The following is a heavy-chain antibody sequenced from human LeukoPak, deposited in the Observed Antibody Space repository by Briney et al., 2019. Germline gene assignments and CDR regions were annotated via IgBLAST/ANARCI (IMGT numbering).Heavy chain of an antibody. D-gene: IGHD3-16*02. CDR1: GFTFDDSV. Sequence: GGSLRLSCAASGFTFDDSVMSWVRQAPGKGLEWVSGINWNGGSTGYADSVKGRFTISRDNAKNSLYLQMNSLRAEDTAFYYFARDWFTRLGELSPDRAFDYWGQGTLVTVSS. CDR3: ARDWFTRLGELSPDRAFDY. CDR2: INWNGGST. V-gene: IGHV3-20*04. J-gene: IGHJ4*02.